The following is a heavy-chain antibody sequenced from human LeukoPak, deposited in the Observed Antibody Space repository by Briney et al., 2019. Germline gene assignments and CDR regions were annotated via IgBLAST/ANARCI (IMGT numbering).Heavy chain of an antibody. CDR1: GFTFSSYS. J-gene: IGHJ4*02. D-gene: IGHD5-24*01. CDR2: ISSSISYI. Sequence: GGSLRLSCAASGFTFSSYSMNWVRQAPGKGLEWVSSISSSISYIYYADSVKGRFTISRDNAKNSLYLQMNSLRAEDTAVYYCASWELGDGYNYSVDYWGQGTLVTVSS. V-gene: IGHV3-21*01. CDR3: ASWELGDGYNYSVDY.